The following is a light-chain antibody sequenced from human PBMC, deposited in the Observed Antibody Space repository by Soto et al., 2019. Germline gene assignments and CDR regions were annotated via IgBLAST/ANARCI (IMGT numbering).Light chain of an antibody. J-gene: IGKJ1*01. V-gene: IGKV1-39*01. CDR3: QQSYSNPTWT. Sequence: DFQLTESAASLSASVGDRSTVTCQGSQSINTYSNWYQQQTGEAPTLLVYDSSTLQRGVASRFSGSGCGAEFTLTVSSLQPEDVAAYYCQQSYSNPTWTFGQGTKVDI. CDR1: QSINTY. CDR2: DSS.